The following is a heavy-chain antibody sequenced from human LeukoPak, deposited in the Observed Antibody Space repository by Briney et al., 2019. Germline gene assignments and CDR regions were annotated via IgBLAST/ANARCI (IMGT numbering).Heavy chain of an antibody. CDR3: ARARIAY. CDR1: GFTFSSYW. D-gene: IGHD1-14*01. J-gene: IGHJ4*02. V-gene: IGHV3-7*04. Sequence: GGSLRLSCVGSGFTFSSYWMTWVRQAPGKGLECVANIKDDGSEKYSGDSVKGRFTISRDNAKNLLYMQMNSLRAEDTGVYYCARARIAYWGQGTLVTVSS. CDR2: IKDDGSEK.